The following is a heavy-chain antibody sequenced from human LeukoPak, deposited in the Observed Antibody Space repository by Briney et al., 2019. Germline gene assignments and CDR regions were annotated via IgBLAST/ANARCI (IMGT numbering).Heavy chain of an antibody. V-gene: IGHV3-53*01. J-gene: IGHJ6*03. CDR1: GFTFSSYS. CDR3: ARTSSSSSFYYYYYYMDV. Sequence: GGSLRLPCAASGFTFSSYSMNWVRQAPGKGLEWVSVIYSGGSTYYADSVKGRFTISRDNSKNTLYLQMNSLRAEDTAVYYCARTSSSSSFYYYYYYMDVWGKGTTVTVSS. D-gene: IGHD6-6*01. CDR2: IYSGGST.